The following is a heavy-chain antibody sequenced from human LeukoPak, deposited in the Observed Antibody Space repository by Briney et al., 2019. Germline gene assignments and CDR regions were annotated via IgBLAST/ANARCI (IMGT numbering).Heavy chain of an antibody. V-gene: IGHV4-34*01. J-gene: IGHJ5*02. CDR1: GGSFSGYY. Sequence: SETLSLTCAVYGGSFSGYYWSWIRQPPGKWLEWNGEINHSGSTNYNPSLKSRVTISVDTSKNQFSLKLSSVTAADTAVYYCARVYFGYCSSTSTQGWFDPWGQGTLVTVSS. CDR2: INHSGST. D-gene: IGHD2-2*01. CDR3: ARVYFGYCSSTSTQGWFDP.